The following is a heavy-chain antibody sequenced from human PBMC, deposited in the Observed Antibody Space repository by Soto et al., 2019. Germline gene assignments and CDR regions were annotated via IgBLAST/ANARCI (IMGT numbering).Heavy chain of an antibody. CDR2: IYHSGST. D-gene: IGHD3-16*02. J-gene: IGHJ5*02. V-gene: IGHV4-4*02. CDR1: SGSISSSNW. CDR3: ARGVKSIWGSYRYFWFDP. Sequence: QVQLQESGPGLVKPSGTLSLTCAVSSGSISSSNWWSWVRQPPGKGLEWIGEIYHSGSTNYNPSLKSRVTISVDKSKNQFSLKLSSVTAADTAVYYCARGVKSIWGSYRYFWFDPWGQGTLVTVSS.